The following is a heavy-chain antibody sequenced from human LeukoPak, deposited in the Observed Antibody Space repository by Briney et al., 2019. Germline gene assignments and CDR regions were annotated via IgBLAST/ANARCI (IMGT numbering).Heavy chain of an antibody. D-gene: IGHD5-24*01. Sequence: GGSLRLSCVASGFPFSSYWMTWVRQAPGKGLEWVANIKQDGSKKSYVDSVKGRFTISRDNAKNSLYLQVNSLRADDTAIYYCTRVGYIDEGIDYWGQGTLVTVSS. J-gene: IGHJ4*02. CDR3: TRVGYIDEGIDY. CDR2: IKQDGSKK. V-gene: IGHV3-7*04. CDR1: GFPFSSYW.